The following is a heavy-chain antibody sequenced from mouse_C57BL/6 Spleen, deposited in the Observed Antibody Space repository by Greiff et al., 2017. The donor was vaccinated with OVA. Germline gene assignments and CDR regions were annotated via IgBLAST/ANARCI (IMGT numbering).Heavy chain of an antibody. CDR3: ARQPGNRY. CDR1: GFTFSSYG. CDR2: ISSGGSYT. D-gene: IGHD2-1*01. Sequence: EVMLVESGGDLVKPGGSLKLSCAASGFTFSSYGMSWVRQTPDKRLEWVATISSGGSYTYYPDSVKGRFTISRDNAKNTLYLQMSSLKSEDTAMYYCARQPGNRYWGQGTTLTVSS. J-gene: IGHJ2*01. V-gene: IGHV5-6*02.